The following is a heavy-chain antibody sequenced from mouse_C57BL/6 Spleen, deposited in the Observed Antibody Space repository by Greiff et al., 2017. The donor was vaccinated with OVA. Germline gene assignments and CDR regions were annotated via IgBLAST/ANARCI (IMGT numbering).Heavy chain of an antibody. CDR2: FYPGSGSI. CDR1: GYTFTEYT. CDR3: ARHEEGKLSNPTSWFAY. D-gene: IGHD2-5*01. Sequence: VQLVEAGAEPVKPRESVKLSCKASGYTFTEYTIHWVKQRSGQGLEWIGWFYPGSGSIKYNEKFKDKATLTADKSSSTVYMELSRLTSEDSAVYFCARHEEGKLSNPTSWFAYWGQGTLVTVSA. V-gene: IGHV1-62-2*01. J-gene: IGHJ3*01.